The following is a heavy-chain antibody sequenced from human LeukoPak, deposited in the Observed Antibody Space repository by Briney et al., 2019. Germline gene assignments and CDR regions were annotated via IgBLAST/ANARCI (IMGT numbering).Heavy chain of an antibody. Sequence: SETLSLTCTVSGGSISSSSDYWGWIRQPPWKGLEWIGSIYYSVSTYYNPSLKTRVTISVDTSKNQFSLKLSSVTAADTAVYSCARSVPNWFDPWGQGTLVTVSS. D-gene: IGHD6-6*01. CDR2: IYYSVST. CDR3: ARSVPNWFDP. V-gene: IGHV4-39*01. CDR1: GGSISSSSDY. J-gene: IGHJ5*02.